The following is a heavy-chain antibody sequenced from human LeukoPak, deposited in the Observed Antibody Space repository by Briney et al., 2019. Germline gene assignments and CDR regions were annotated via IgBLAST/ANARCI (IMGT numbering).Heavy chain of an antibody. D-gene: IGHD2-2*01. V-gene: IGHV3-30*04. CDR3: ARDRVGKVVPAARDDY. CDR2: ISTDGGRK. J-gene: IGHJ4*02. CDR1: GFTFSRYF. Sequence: GGSLRLSCAASGFTFSRYFMHWVRQAPGKGLEWVAFISTDGGRKSYADSVKGRFTISRDNAKNSLYLQMNSLRAEDTAVYYCARDRVGKVVPAARDDYWGQGTLVTVSS.